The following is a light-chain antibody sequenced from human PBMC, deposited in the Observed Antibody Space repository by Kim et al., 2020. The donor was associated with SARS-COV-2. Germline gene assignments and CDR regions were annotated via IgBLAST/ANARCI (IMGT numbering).Light chain of an antibody. CDR1: SGHSSYA. V-gene: IGLV4-69*01. CDR2: VNRDGSH. CDR3: QTWDTGIRV. J-gene: IGLJ3*02. Sequence: QLVLTQSPSASASLGASVQLTCILSSGHSSYAIAWHQQQPGKGPRFLMKVNRDGSHIKGDGIPDRFSGSTSGAEHYLTISSLQPEDEADYYCQTWDTGIRVFGGGTQLTVL.